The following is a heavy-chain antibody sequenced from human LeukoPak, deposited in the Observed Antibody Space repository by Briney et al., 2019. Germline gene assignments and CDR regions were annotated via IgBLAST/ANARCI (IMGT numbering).Heavy chain of an antibody. CDR3: AREAMYSYGNNFDY. CDR1: GFTFSSYW. D-gene: IGHD5-18*01. CDR2: IYYSGST. J-gene: IGHJ4*02. Sequence: TGGSLRLSCAASGFTFSSYWMSWVRQAPGKGLEWIGYIYYSGSTNYNPSLKSRVTISVDTSKNQFSLKLSSVTAADTAVYHCAREAMYSYGNNFDYWGQGTLVTVSS. V-gene: IGHV4-59*01.